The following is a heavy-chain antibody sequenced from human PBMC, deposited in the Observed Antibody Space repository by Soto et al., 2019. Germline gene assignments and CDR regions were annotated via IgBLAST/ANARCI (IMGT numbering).Heavy chain of an antibody. CDR1: GFSLSTSGVG. D-gene: IGHD6-13*01. CDR2: IYWDDDK. V-gene: IGHV2-5*02. J-gene: IGHJ6*02. CDR3: AHSSSSSLRPEYYYYYYGMDV. Sequence: QITLKESGPTLVKPTQTLTLTCTFSGFSLSTSGVGVGWIRQPPGKALEWLALIYWDDDKRYSPSLKSRLTITKDPSKNQVVLTMTNMDPVDTATYYCAHSSSSSLRPEYYYYYYGMDVWGQGTTVTVSS.